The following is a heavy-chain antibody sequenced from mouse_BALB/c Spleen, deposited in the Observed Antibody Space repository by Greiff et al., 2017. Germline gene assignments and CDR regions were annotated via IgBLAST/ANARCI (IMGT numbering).Heavy chain of an antibody. CDR1: GFTFSDYG. Sequence: EVHLVESGGGLVQPGGSRKLSCAASGFTFSDYGMAWVRQAPGKGPEWVAFISNLAYSIYYADTVTGRFTISRENAKNTLYLEMSSLRSEDTAMYYCARAYDGYYVDDWGQGATHTVSS. V-gene: IGHV5-15*02. CDR2: ISNLAYSI. CDR3: ARAYDGYYVDD. D-gene: IGHD2-3*01. J-gene: IGHJ2*01.